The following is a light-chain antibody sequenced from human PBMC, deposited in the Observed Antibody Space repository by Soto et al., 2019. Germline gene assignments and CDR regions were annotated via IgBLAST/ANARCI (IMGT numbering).Light chain of an antibody. CDR3: SSYTKNSPYV. CDR2: DVS. Sequence: QSALTQPASVSGSPGQSITISCTGTSSDVGGYDYVSWYQHHPGKDPKLMIYDVSNRPSGVSSRFSGSKSDNTASLTIYGLQAEDEADYYCSSYTKNSPYVFGTGTKLTVL. CDR1: SSDVGGYDY. V-gene: IGLV2-14*01. J-gene: IGLJ1*01.